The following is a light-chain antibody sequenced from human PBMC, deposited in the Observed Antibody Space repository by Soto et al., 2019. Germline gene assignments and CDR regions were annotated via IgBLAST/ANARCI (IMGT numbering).Light chain of an antibody. CDR1: SSDVGGYDF. CDR2: DVS. CDR3: CSYDGDLAI. Sequence: QSVLTQPRSVSGSPGQSVTVSCTGTSSDVGGYDFVSWYQQHPGKAPKLMISDVSKRPSGVPDRFSGSKSGNTASLTISGLQAEDEADYYCCSYDGDLAIFGGGTKVTV. V-gene: IGLV2-11*01. J-gene: IGLJ2*01.